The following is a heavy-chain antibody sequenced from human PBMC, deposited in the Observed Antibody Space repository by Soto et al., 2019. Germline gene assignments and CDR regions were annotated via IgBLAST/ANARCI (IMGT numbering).Heavy chain of an antibody. CDR1: GYTFTSNN. V-gene: IGHV1-46*01. CDR2: INPSSGGT. Sequence: ASVKVSCKASGYTFTSNNIHWVRRAPGQGLEWMGRINPSSGGTIYAQKFQGRVSMTRDTSTSTVYMELSSLRSDDTAVYYCASHIGADGRGRWFEPWGQGSVGTVSA. D-gene: IGHD2-15*01. J-gene: IGHJ5*02. CDR3: ASHIGADGRGRWFEP.